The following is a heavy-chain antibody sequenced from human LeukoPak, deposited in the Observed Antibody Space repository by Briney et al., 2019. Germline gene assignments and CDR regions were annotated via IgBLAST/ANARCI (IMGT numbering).Heavy chain of an antibody. CDR2: INPNSGGT. V-gene: IGHV1-2*02. J-gene: IGHJ4*02. CDR1: VYTFTGYY. CDR3: ARAVLTGYHGPLHY. D-gene: IGHD3-9*01. Sequence: ASVKVSCKACVYTFTGYYMHCVRQAPGQGLEGMGWINPNSGGTNYAQKFQGRVTMTRDTSISTAYMALSRLSSDDTAVYYCARAVLTGYHGPLHYWGQGNLVPVSS.